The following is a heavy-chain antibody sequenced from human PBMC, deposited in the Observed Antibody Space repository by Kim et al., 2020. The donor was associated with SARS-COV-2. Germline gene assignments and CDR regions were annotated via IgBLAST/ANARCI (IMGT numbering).Heavy chain of an antibody. V-gene: IGHV4-39*01. J-gene: IGHJ5*02. Sequence: SETLSLTCTVSGGSISSSYYYWGWIRQPPGKGLDWIGTVNYSGTSYYNPSIKSRATISVDTSDNLFSLILTSVTAADTAVYYCERSYYDILTGHNWFDP. D-gene: IGHD3-9*01. CDR2: VNYSGTS. CDR1: GGSISSSYYY. CDR3: ERSYYDILTGHNWFDP.